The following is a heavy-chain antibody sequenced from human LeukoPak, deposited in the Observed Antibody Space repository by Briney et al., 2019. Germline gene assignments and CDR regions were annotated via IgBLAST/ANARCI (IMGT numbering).Heavy chain of an antibody. CDR1: GFPFSSYG. CDR3: AKDGYYYDQQAGT. Sequence: GGSLRLSCAATGFPFSSYGMHWVRQAPGKGLEWVAFIRYDGSNKYYADSVKGRFTISRDNSKNTLYLQMNSLRAEDTAVYYCAKDGYYYDQQAGTWGQGTLVTVSS. D-gene: IGHD3-22*01. CDR2: IRYDGSNK. J-gene: IGHJ5*02. V-gene: IGHV3-30*02.